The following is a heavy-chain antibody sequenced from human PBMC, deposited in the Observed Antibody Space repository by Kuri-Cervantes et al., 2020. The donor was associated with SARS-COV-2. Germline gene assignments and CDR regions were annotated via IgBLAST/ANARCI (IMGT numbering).Heavy chain of an antibody. CDR1: GFTFSSYW. CDR3: ARHGENDFWSGYDAFDI. CDR2: INSDGSST. D-gene: IGHD3-3*01. J-gene: IGHJ3*02. Sequence: GGSLRLSCAASGFTFSSYWMHWVRQAPGKGLVWASRINSDGSSTSYADSVKGRFTISRDNAKNTLYLQMNSLRAEDTAVYYCARHGENDFWSGYDAFDIWGQGTMVTVSS. V-gene: IGHV3-74*01.